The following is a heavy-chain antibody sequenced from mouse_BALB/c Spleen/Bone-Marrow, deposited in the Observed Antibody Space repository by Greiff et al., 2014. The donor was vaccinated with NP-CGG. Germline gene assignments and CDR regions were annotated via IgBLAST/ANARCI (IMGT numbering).Heavy chain of an antibody. CDR2: SRNKAKYYTT. J-gene: IGHJ3*01. CDR1: GFTFSDFY. V-gene: IGHV7-1*02. CDR3: ARDVGYGNYFVY. Sequence: EVKVEESGGGLVQPGDSLRLSCATSGFTFSDFYMEWVRQPPGKRLEWIAASRNKAKYYTTEYSASVKGRFIVSRDTSQSVLYLQMNALRAEDTAICYCARDVGYGNYFVYWGQGTLVTVSA. D-gene: IGHD2-10*02.